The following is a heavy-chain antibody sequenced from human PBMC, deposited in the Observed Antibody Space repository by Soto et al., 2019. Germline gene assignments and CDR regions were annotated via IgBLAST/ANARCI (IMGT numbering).Heavy chain of an antibody. CDR1: GFTFSGYA. J-gene: IGHJ4*02. Sequence: GGSLRLSCAASGFTFSGYAMSWVRQAPGKGLEWVSSISGGGNDAYYADSVKGRFTISRDNSRNTLYLQMNSLRVDDKAVYYCAKYRDITIFGVVKYYFDYWGQGTLVTVSS. V-gene: IGHV3-23*01. CDR2: ISGGGNDA. D-gene: IGHD3-3*01. CDR3: AKYRDITIFGVVKYYFDY.